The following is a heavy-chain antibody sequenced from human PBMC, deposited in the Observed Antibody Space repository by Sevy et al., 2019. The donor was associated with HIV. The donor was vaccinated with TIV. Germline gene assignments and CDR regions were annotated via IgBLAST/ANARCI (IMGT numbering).Heavy chain of an antibody. CDR3: AKGLAAHFDY. D-gene: IGHD6-6*01. CDR1: GFTFSSYG. V-gene: IGHV3-30*18. Sequence: GGSLRLFCAASGFTFSSYGMHWVRQAPGKGLEWVAVISYDGSNKYYADSVKGRFTISRDNSKNTLYLQMNSLRAEDTAVYYCAKGLAAHFDYWGQGTLVTVSS. J-gene: IGHJ4*02. CDR2: ISYDGSNK.